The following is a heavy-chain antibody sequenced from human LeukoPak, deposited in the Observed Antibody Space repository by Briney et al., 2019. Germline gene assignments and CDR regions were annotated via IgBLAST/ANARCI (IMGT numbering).Heavy chain of an antibody. CDR2: IIPIFGTA. J-gene: IGHJ5*02. V-gene: IGHV1-69*13. CDR3: ASGQGGVTQDWFDP. D-gene: IGHD4-23*01. Sequence: SVKVSCQASGGTFSSYAISWVRQAPGQGLEWMGGIIPIFGTANYAQKFQGRVTITADESTSTAYMELSSLRSEDTAVYYCASGQGGVTQDWFDPWGQGTLVTVSS. CDR1: GGTFSSYA.